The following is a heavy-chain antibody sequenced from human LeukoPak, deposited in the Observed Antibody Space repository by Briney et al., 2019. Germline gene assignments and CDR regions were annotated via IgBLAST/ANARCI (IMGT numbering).Heavy chain of an antibody. Sequence: GGSLRLSCAASGFTFSTYVMTWVRQAPGKGLEWVSTILGSGGGTYYTDSVKGRFTISRDNSKNTLYLQMNSLRAEDTAVYYCATTPGAYYYYHMDVWGQGTTVTVSS. CDR3: ATTPGAYYYYHMDV. V-gene: IGHV3-23*01. CDR1: GFTFSTYV. J-gene: IGHJ6*02. CDR2: ILGSGGGT. D-gene: IGHD3-10*01.